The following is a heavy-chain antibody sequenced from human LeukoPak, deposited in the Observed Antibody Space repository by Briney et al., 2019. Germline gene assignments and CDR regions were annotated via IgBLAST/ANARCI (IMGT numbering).Heavy chain of an antibody. J-gene: IGHJ3*02. Sequence: GGSLRLSCAASGFTFSSYSMNWVRQAPGKGLEWVSSISSSSSYIYYADLVKGRFTISRDNAKNSLYLQMNSLRAEDTAVYYCARDMGGATGYDAFDIWGQGTMVTVSS. V-gene: IGHV3-21*01. CDR1: GFTFSSYS. CDR3: ARDMGGATGYDAFDI. CDR2: ISSSSSYI. D-gene: IGHD1-26*01.